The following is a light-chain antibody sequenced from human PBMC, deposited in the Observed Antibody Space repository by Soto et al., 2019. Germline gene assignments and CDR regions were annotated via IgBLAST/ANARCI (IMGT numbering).Light chain of an antibody. CDR1: SGDVGGHNF. Sequence: QSALTQPPSASGSPGQSVTISCTGTSGDVGGHNFVSWYQFHPGKAPKLIIYEVSKRPSGVPNRFSGSKSDNTASLTVSGLQAEDEADYFCSSYAGTNKVFGGGTKLTGL. J-gene: IGLJ3*02. V-gene: IGLV2-8*01. CDR2: EVS. CDR3: SSYAGTNKV.